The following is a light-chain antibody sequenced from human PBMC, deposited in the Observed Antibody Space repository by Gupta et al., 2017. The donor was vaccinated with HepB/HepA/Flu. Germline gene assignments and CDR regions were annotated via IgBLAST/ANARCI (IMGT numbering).Light chain of an antibody. CDR2: EVN. V-gene: IGLV2-23*02. Sequence: QSALSQPASLPVSPGQSITISCTGTGNDVGSFKLVSWYQQHPAKAPKLMIYEVNMRPSGVSDRFSGSKSGNTASLTISGLQAEDEADYYCYSYAGNNIHVFGSGTKVTVL. CDR3: YSYAGNNIHV. J-gene: IGLJ1*01. CDR1: GNDVGSFKL.